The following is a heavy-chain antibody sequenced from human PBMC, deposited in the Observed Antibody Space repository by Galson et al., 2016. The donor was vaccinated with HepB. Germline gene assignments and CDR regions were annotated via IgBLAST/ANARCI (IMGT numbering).Heavy chain of an antibody. J-gene: IGHJ4*02. Sequence: SLRLSCAASGFMFSTYWMTWVRQAPGEGLEWVANINQDGSEKYHVDSVKGRFTISKDNGKNSLFLQLNSLRAEDTAVYYCARDAGYHQIDYWGQGTLVTVSS. CDR3: ARDAGYHQIDY. V-gene: IGHV3-7*03. CDR1: GFMFSTYW. D-gene: IGHD3-16*02. CDR2: INQDGSEK.